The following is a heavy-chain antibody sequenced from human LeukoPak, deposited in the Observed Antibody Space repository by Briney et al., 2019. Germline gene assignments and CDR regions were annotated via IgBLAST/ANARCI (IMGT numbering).Heavy chain of an antibody. CDR3: ARDGLSLPPRRFGMDV. J-gene: IGHJ6*02. Sequence: AETLSLTCTVSGGSISSYYWSWIRQPPGKGLEWFGYIYYSGSTNYNPSLKSRVTISSDTSKNHFSLRLSSVTAADTAVYYCARDGLSLPPRRFGMDVWGQGTTVTVSS. CDR2: IYYSGST. D-gene: IGHD3-16*02. V-gene: IGHV4-59*01. CDR1: GGSISSYY.